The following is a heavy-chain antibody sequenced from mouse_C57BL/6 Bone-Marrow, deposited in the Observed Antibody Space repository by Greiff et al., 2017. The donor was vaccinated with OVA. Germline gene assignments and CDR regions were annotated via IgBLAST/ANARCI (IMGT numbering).Heavy chain of an antibody. Sequence: QVQLQQPGPELVKPGASVKLSCKASGYTFTSYWMHWVKQRPGQGLEWIGNINPSNGGTNYNEKFKSKATLTVDKSSSTAYMQLSSLTSEDSAVYYCARSGGYDSYYFDYWGQGTTLTVSS. D-gene: IGHD2-2*01. CDR2: INPSNGGT. J-gene: IGHJ2*01. CDR1: GYTFTSYW. CDR3: ARSGGYDSYYFDY. V-gene: IGHV1-53*01.